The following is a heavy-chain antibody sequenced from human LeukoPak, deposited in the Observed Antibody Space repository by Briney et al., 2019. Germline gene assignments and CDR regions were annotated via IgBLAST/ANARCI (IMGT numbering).Heavy chain of an antibody. CDR1: GGSFSGYY. D-gene: IGHD6-13*01. J-gene: IGHJ6*02. CDR2: INHSGST. CDR3: ARGSSSWSVPRVMDV. Sequence: SETLSLTCAVYGGSFSGYYWSWTRQPPGKGLEWIGEINHSGSTNYNPSLKSRVTISVDTSKNQFSLKLSSVTAADTAVYYCARGSSSWSVPRVMDVWGQGTTVTVS. V-gene: IGHV4-34*01.